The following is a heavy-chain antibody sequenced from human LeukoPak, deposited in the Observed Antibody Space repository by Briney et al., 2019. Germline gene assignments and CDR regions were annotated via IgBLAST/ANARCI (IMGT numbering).Heavy chain of an antibody. CDR3: AKDMDIVVVPAAMVY. Sequence: GGSLRLSCAASGFTFSSYAMSWVRQAPGKGLEWVSAISGSGGSTYYADSVKGRFTISRDNSKNTLYLQMNSLRAEDTAEYYCAKDMDIVVVPAAMVYWGQGTLVTVSS. D-gene: IGHD2-2*03. CDR2: ISGSGGST. J-gene: IGHJ4*02. CDR1: GFTFSSYA. V-gene: IGHV3-23*01.